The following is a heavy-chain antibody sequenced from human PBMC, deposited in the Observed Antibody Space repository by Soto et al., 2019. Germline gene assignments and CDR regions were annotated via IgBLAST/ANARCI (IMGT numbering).Heavy chain of an antibody. CDR1: GFTFRNFS. CDR3: AKDRGNFCDY. J-gene: IGHJ4*02. CDR2: ISYAGSNI. Sequence: QVQLVESGGGVVQPGRSLRLSCAPSGFTFRNFSMHWVRQAPGKGLEWVAFISYAGSNIYYADSVKGRFTISKDNSRNTLYMQMNSLIAEDTAVYYCAKDRGNFCDYWGQGTQVTVSS. V-gene: IGHV3-30*18.